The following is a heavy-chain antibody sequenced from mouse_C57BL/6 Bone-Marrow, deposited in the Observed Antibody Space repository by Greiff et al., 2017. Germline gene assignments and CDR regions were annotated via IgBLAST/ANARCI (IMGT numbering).Heavy chain of an antibody. CDR3: ARTGTCFDV. V-gene: IGHV1-50*01. D-gene: IGHD4-1*01. CDR1: GYTFTSYW. Sequence: VQLQQSGAELVKPGASVKLSCKASGYTFTSYWMQWVKQRPGQGLEWIGEIDPSDSYTNYNQKFKGKATLTVDTSSSTAYMQLSSLTSEDSAVYYCARTGTCFDVWGTGTTVTVSS. CDR2: IDPSDSYT. J-gene: IGHJ1*03.